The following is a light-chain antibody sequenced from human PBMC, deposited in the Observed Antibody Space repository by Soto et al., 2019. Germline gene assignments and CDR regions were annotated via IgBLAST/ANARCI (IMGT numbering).Light chain of an antibody. CDR1: SSDVGGYNY. CDR3: SSYTSSSTPLV. V-gene: IGLV2-14*01. CDR2: DVT. J-gene: IGLJ3*02. Sequence: QSALTQPASVSGSPGQSITISCTGTSSDVGGYNYVSWYQQHPGKAPKLMIYDVTNRPSGVSNRFSGSKSGNTASLTISGLLAEDDADYYCSSYTSSSTPLVFGGGTKLTVL.